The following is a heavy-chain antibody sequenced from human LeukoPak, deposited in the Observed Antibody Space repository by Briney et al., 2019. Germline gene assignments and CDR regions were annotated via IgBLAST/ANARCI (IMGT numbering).Heavy chain of an antibody. J-gene: IGHJ6*04. Sequence: RGSLRLSCAASGFTVSSKYMTWVRQAPGKGLEWVSVIYSDGGTYYADSVKGRFSISRDNSKNTVYLQMNSLRAEDTAVYYCARSRGGLRSMDVWGKGTTVTVSS. V-gene: IGHV3-53*01. CDR2: IYSDGGT. CDR1: GFTVSSKY. CDR3: ARSRGGLRSMDV. D-gene: IGHD5-12*01.